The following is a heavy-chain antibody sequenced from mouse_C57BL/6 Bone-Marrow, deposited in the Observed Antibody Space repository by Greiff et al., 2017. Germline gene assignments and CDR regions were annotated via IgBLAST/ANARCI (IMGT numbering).Heavy chain of an antibody. Sequence: EVKLMESGPGLVKPSQSLSLTCSVTGYSITSGYYWNWIRQFPGNKLEWMGYISYDGSNNYNPSLKNRISITRDTSKNQFFLKLNSVTTEDTATYYCARDDDYGSPFAYWGQGTLVTVSA. J-gene: IGHJ3*01. CDR3: ARDDDYGSPFAY. D-gene: IGHD1-1*01. CDR1: GYSITSGYY. V-gene: IGHV3-6*01. CDR2: ISYDGSN.